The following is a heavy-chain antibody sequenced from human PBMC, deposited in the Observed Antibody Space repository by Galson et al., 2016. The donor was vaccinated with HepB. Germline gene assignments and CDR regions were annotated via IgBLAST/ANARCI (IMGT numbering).Heavy chain of an antibody. J-gene: IGHJ6*02. D-gene: IGHD6-19*01. CDR2: IHHTGST. Sequence: TLSLTCRVSGVSISSRGWYWTWIRQQPGKGLEWLGFIHHTGSTYYPASLKGRVSMSLDTTQNHVSLALRSVTAADTAVYYCSRASGHGYGMDVWGQGTTVTVSS. CDR1: GVSISSRGWY. V-gene: IGHV4-31*03. CDR3: SRASGHGYGMDV.